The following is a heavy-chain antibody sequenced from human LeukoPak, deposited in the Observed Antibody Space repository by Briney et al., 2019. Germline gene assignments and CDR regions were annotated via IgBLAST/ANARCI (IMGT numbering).Heavy chain of an antibody. CDR3: ARADRGIAVAGVRY. D-gene: IGHD6-19*01. CDR2: IYYSGST. J-gene: IGHJ4*02. CDR1: GGSISSGDYY. V-gene: IGHV4-30-4*01. Sequence: SETLSLTCTVSGGSISSGDYYWSWIRQPPGKGLEWMGYIYYSGSTYYNPSLKSRVTISVDTSKNQFSLKLSSVTAADTAVYYCARADRGIAVAGVRYWGQGTLVTVSS.